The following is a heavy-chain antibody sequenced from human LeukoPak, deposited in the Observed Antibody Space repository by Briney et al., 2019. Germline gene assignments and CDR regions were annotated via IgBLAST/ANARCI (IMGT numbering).Heavy chain of an antibody. CDR2: IYYSGST. Sequence: PSETLSLTCTVSGGSISSSSYYWGWIRQPPGKGLEWIGSIYYSGSTYYNPSLKSRVTISVDTSKNQFSLKLSSVTAADTAVYYCARHLRPGYSSSWYRLVADWFDPWGQGTLVTVSS. V-gene: IGHV4-39*01. D-gene: IGHD6-13*01. J-gene: IGHJ5*02. CDR1: GGSISSSSYY. CDR3: ARHLRPGYSSSWYRLVADWFDP.